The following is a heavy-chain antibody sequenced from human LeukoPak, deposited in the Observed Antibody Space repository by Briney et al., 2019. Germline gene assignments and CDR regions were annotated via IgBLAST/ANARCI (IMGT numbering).Heavy chain of an antibody. J-gene: IGHJ3*02. Sequence: PGGSLRLSCAASGFTFSTYGMHWVRQAPGKGLEWVAFIRYDGSNKYYADSVKGRFTISRDNSKNTLYLQLSSLRTEDTAVYYCARGARGSGWRVFDIWGQGTMVTVSS. CDR2: IRYDGSNK. CDR3: ARGARGSGWRVFDI. V-gene: IGHV3-30*02. D-gene: IGHD6-19*01. CDR1: GFTFSTYG.